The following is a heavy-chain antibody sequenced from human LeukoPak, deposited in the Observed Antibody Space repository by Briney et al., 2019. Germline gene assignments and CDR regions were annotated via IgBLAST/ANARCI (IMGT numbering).Heavy chain of an antibody. D-gene: IGHD1-14*01. V-gene: IGHV3-7*05. J-gene: IGHJ3*01. CDR3: ARDSNHYDGNAYYDAFDV. CDR1: GFTLSNNW. Sequence: PGGSLRLSCAASGFTLSNNWMSWVRQAPGKGLEGVANINQDGSQKYHVDSVKGRFTISRDNAKSSLYLQMNSLRAEDTAVYYCARDSNHYDGNAYYDAFDVWGQGTMVTVSS. CDR2: INQDGSQK.